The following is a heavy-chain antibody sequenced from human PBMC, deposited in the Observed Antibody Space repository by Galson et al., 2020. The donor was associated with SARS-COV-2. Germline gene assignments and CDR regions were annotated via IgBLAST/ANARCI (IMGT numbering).Heavy chain of an antibody. Sequence: GGSLRLSCAASGFTFSDYVLTWARQAPGKGPEWVSTIRNVGGITYYADSVRGRFIISRDNSKNMVYLQMSSLRVEDTAVYYCAKDGTVGWMNRGNYCAMAVWGQGTTVTVSS. J-gene: IGHJ6*02. CDR2: IRNVGGIT. D-gene: IGHD3-10*01. CDR3: AKDGTVGWMNRGNYCAMAV. V-gene: IGHV3-23*01. CDR1: GFTFSDYV.